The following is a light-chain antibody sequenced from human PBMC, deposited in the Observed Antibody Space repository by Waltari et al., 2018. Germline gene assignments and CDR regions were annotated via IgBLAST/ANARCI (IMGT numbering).Light chain of an antibody. CDR1: QSVSRA. CDR2: GAS. CDR3: QHYVRLPAT. V-gene: IGKV3-20*01. J-gene: IGKJ1*01. Sequence: EIVLTQSPGILSLSPGERATFSCRASQSVSRALAWYQQQPGQAPRLLIYGASSRAAGIPDRFSGGGSGTDFSLTISRLEPEDFAVYYCQHYVRLPATFGQGTKVEIK.